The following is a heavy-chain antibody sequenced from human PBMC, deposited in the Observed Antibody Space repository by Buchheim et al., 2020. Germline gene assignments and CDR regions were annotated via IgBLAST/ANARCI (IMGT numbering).Heavy chain of an antibody. Sequence: QVQLVESGGGVVQPGRSLRLSCAASGFTFSSYGMHWVRQAPGKGLEWVAVIWYDGSNKYYADSVKGRFTISRDNSKNTLYLQMNSLRAEGTAVYYCARRAPHYYYYGMDVWGQGTT. J-gene: IGHJ6*02. V-gene: IGHV3-33*01. CDR1: GFTFSSYG. CDR3: ARRAPHYYYYGMDV. CDR2: IWYDGSNK.